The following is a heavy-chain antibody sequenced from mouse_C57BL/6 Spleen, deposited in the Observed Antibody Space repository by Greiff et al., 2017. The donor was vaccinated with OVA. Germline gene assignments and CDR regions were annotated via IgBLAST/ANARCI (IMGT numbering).Heavy chain of an antibody. D-gene: IGHD1-1*01. CDR2: IDPSDSYT. CDR3: ARYYYGSSPYYYAMDY. Sequence: QVQLQQPGAELVKPGASVKLSCKASGYTFTSYRMQWVKQRPGQGLEWIGEIDPSDSYTNYNQKFKGKATLTVDTSSSTAYMQLSSLTSEDSAVYYCARYYYGSSPYYYAMDYWGQGTSVTVSS. J-gene: IGHJ4*01. CDR1: GYTFTSYR. V-gene: IGHV1-50*01.